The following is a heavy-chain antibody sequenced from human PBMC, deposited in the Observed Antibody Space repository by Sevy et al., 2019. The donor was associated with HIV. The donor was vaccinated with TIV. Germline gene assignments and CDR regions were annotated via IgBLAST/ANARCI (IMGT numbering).Heavy chain of an antibody. Sequence: GGYLRLSCAASGFTFSSYAMSWVRQAPGKGLEWVSAISGSGGSTYYADSVKGRFTISRDKSKNTLYLQMNVLRAEDTAVYYCATAPDYYDFSRSRWVSSKPCFDYWGQGTLVTVSS. CDR1: GFTFSSYA. CDR3: ATAPDYYDFSRSRWVSSKPCFDY. V-gene: IGHV3-23*01. D-gene: IGHD3-22*01. J-gene: IGHJ4*02. CDR2: ISGSGGST.